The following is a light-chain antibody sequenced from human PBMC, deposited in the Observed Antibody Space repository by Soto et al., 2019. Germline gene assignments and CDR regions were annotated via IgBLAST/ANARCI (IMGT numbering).Light chain of an antibody. Sequence: QSVLTQPPSVSAAPGQRVTISCSGNSSNVGDNFVSWYQQPPEAAPKLLIYDNHKRPSGIPARFSGSKSGTSATLGITGLQPGDEADYYCATWDGSLSVVVFGGGTKLTVL. J-gene: IGLJ3*02. CDR1: SSNVGDNF. CDR3: ATWDGSLSVVV. CDR2: DNH. V-gene: IGLV1-51*01.